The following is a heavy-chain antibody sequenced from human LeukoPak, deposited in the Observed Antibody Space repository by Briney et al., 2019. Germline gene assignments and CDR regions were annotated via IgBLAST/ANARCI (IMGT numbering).Heavy chain of an antibody. Sequence: GGSLRLSCVASGFNVDDYALHWVCQAPGKGLEWISLISGDGKTTHYANSVKGRFTISRDNSENSLYLRMSSLRSEDTALYYCAKGVRSGTYYNCFDSWGQGTLVTVSS. V-gene: IGHV3-43*02. CDR3: AKGVRSGTYYNCFDS. CDR2: ISGDGKTT. D-gene: IGHD1-26*01. CDR1: GFNVDDYA. J-gene: IGHJ5*01.